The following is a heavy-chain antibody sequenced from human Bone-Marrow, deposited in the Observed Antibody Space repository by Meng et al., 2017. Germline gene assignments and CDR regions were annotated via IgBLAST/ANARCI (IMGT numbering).Heavy chain of an antibody. D-gene: IGHD3-9*01. Sequence: GESLKISCAASGFTFSSYAMSWVRQAPGKGLEWVSAISGSGGSTYYADSVKGRFTISRDNSKNTLYLQMNSLRAEDTAVYYCARDEYYDILTGPLDPWGQGTLVTVSS. CDR3: ARDEYYDILTGPLDP. CDR2: ISGSGGST. V-gene: IGHV3-23*01. J-gene: IGHJ5*02. CDR1: GFTFSSYA.